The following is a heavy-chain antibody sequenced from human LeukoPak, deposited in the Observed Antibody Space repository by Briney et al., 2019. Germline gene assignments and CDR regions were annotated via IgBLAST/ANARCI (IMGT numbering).Heavy chain of an antibody. CDR3: ARDLRCSSTSCYSVYYYYGMDV. Sequence: GRSLRLSCAASGFTFSSYGMHWVRQAPGKGLEWVAVIWYDGSNKYYADSVKGRFTISRDNSKNTLYLQMNSLRAVDTAVYYCARDLRCSSTSCYSVYYYYGMDVWGQGTTVTVSS. CDR1: GFTFSSYG. V-gene: IGHV3-33*01. D-gene: IGHD2-2*01. CDR2: IWYDGSNK. J-gene: IGHJ6*02.